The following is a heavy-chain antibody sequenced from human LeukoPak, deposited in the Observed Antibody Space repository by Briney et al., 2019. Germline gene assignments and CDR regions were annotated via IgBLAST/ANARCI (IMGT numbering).Heavy chain of an antibody. Sequence: SETLSLTCAVYGGSFSGYYWSWIRQPPGKGLEWIGEINHSGSTNYNPSLKSRVTISVDTFKNQFSLKLSSVTAADTAVYYCARGDGSSAFDIWGQGTMVTVSS. CDR1: GGSFSGYY. D-gene: IGHD5-24*01. V-gene: IGHV4-34*01. J-gene: IGHJ3*02. CDR2: INHSGST. CDR3: ARGDGSSAFDI.